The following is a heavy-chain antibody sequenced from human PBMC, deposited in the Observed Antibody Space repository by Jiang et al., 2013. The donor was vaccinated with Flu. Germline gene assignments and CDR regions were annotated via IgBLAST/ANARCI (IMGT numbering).Heavy chain of an antibody. J-gene: IGHJ4*02. CDR1: GGSFSGYY. V-gene: IGHV4-34*01. Sequence: LLKPSETLSLTCAVYGGSFSGYYWSWIRQPPGKGLEWIGEINHSGSTNYNPSLKSRVTISVDTSKNQFSLKLSSVTAADTAVYYCARGLTMVRGVTYYFDYWGQGTLVTVSS. D-gene: IGHD3-10*01. CDR3: ARGLTMVRGVTYYFDY. CDR2: INHSGST.